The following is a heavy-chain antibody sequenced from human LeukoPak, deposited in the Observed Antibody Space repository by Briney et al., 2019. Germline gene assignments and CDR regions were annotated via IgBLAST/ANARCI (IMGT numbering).Heavy chain of an antibody. J-gene: IGHJ3*02. Sequence: GGSLRPSCAASGFTFSSYWMHWVRQAPGKGLVWVSRINSDGSSTSYADSVKGRFTISRDNAKNTLYLQMNSLRAEDTAVYYCARDNTVTEAFDIRGQGTMVTVSS. CDR2: INSDGSST. CDR3: ARDNTVTEAFDI. V-gene: IGHV3-74*01. CDR1: GFTFSSYW. D-gene: IGHD4-17*01.